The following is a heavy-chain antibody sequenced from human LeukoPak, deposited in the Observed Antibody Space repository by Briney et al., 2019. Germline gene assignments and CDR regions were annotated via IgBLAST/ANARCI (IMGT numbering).Heavy chain of an antibody. V-gene: IGHV3-20*01. CDR3: GRRGFGGLVGYYYYYGMDV. D-gene: IGHD3-10*01. CDR2: INWNGGST. J-gene: IGHJ6*02. Sequence: PGGSLRLSCAASGFTFDDYGMSWVRQAPGKGLEWVSGINWNGGSTGYADSVKGRFTIARDNAKNSLYLQMNSLRAEDTALYHCGRRGFGGLVGYYYYYGMDVWGQGTTVTVSS. CDR1: GFTFDDYG.